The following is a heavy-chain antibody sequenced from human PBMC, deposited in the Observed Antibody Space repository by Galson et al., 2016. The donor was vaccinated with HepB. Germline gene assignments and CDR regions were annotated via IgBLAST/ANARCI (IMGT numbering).Heavy chain of an antibody. J-gene: IGHJ4*02. D-gene: IGHD3-22*01. CDR3: AKDLGMIGGLLDC. CDR1: GFPFNNFA. V-gene: IGHV3-23*01. CDR2: ISGDTGTT. Sequence: SLRLSCAASGFPFNNFAMNWVRQAPGKGLEWVSFISGDTGTTRYADSVKGRFTISRDNSRNTVYLQMDSLRDGDMAIYYCAKDLGMIGGLLDCWGQGTLVTVSS.